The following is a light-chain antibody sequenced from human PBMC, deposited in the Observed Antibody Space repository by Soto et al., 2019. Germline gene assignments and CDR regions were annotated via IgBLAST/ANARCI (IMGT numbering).Light chain of an antibody. CDR1: QSVSGN. Sequence: EIVMTXSPATXSVSPGERATLSCRASQSVSGNLAWYQQKPGQPPRLLIYGASTRATGIPARFSGSGSGTEFTLTISSLQSEDFAVYYCQQYNNWTLTFGGGTKVEIK. J-gene: IGKJ4*01. V-gene: IGKV3-15*01. CDR3: QQYNNWTLT. CDR2: GAS.